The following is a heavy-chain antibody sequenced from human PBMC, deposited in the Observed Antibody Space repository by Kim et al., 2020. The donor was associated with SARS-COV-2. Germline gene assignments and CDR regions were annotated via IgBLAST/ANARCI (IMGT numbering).Heavy chain of an antibody. CDR1: GYTFTSYT. CDR2: INSGNGNT. V-gene: IGHV1-3*01. D-gene: IGHD4-4*01. CDR3: ARDHAVTGDTFYYYGMDV. J-gene: IGHJ6*02. Sequence: ASVKVSCKASGYTFTSYTMHWVRQAPGQRLEWMGWINSGNGNTVYSQKFQGRVTITRDTSASTAYMELSSLRSEDTAVYYCARDHAVTGDTFYYYGMDVWGLGTTVTVSS.